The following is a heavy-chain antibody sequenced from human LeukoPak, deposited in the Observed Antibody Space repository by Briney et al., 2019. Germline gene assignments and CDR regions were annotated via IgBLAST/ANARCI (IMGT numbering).Heavy chain of an antibody. Sequence: GESLKISCKGSGYSFTSYWLGWVRQMPGKGLEWMGIIYPGDSDTRYSPSFQGQVTISADKSISTAYLQWSSLKASDTAMYYCARHRGACSSNSCYPDYWGQGTLVTVSS. CDR1: GYSFTSYW. CDR2: IYPGDSDT. D-gene: IGHD2-2*01. V-gene: IGHV5-51*01. CDR3: ARHRGACSSNSCYPDY. J-gene: IGHJ4*02.